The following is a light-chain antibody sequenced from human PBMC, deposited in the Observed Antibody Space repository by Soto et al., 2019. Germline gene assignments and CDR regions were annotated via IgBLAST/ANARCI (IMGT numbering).Light chain of an antibody. J-gene: IGKJ4*01. CDR2: GAS. CDR1: QSVGTN. CDR3: QQDDNWRLT. V-gene: IGKV3-15*01. Sequence: EVVMTQSPATLSVSPGERATLSCRASQSVGTNLAWYQQKPGQAPRLLMSGASTRATGIPGRFSGSGSTTEFTLTISSLQSEDFALYYGQQDDNWRLTFGGGTKVEIK.